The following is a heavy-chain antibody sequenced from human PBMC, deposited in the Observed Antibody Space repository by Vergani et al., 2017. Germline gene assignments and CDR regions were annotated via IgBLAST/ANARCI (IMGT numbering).Heavy chain of an antibody. CDR3: AKDRGSYSWGAYFQH. D-gene: IGHD1-26*01. Sequence: EVQLVESGGGLVQPGRSLRLSCAASGFTFDDYAMHWVRQAPGKGLEWVSGISWNSGSIGYSDSVKGRFTISRDNAKNSLYLQMNSLRAEDTALYYCAKDRGSYSWGAYFQHWGQGTLVTVSS. V-gene: IGHV3-9*01. CDR2: ISWNSGSI. J-gene: IGHJ1*01. CDR1: GFTFDDYA.